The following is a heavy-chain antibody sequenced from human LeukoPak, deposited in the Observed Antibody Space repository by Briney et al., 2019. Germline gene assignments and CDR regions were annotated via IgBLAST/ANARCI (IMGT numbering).Heavy chain of an antibody. V-gene: IGHV1-18*01. CDR2: ISAYNGNT. CDR3: ARRVVGATDDAFDI. CDR1: GYTFTSYG. D-gene: IGHD1-26*01. Sequence: GASVKVSCKASGYTFTSYGISWVRQAPGQGLEWMGWISAYNGNTNYAQKLQGRVTMTTDTSTSTAYMELRSLRSDDTVVYYCARRVVGATDDAFDIWGQGTMVTVSS. J-gene: IGHJ3*02.